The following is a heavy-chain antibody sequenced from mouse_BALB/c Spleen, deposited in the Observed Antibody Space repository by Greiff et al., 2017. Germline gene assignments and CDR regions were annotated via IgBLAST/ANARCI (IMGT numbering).Heavy chain of an antibody. CDR3: ARGLWLRPFDY. CDR2: IDPANGNT. D-gene: IGHD2-2*01. Sequence: VQLKQSGAELVKPGASVKLSCTASGFNIKDTYMHWVKQRPEQGLEWIGRIDPANGNTKYDPKFQGKATITADTSSNTAYLQLSSLTSEDTAVYYCARGLWLRPFDYWGQGTTLTVSS. CDR1: GFNIKDTY. V-gene: IGHV14-3*02. J-gene: IGHJ2*01.